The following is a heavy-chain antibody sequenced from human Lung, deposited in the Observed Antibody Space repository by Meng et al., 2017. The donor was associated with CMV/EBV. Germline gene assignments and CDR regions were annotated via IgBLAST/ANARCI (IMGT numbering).Heavy chain of an antibody. D-gene: IGHD2-2*01. Sequence: GESLKISCAASGFTFSSYSMNWVRQAPGKGLEWVSSISSSSSYIYYADSVEGRFTISRDNAKNSLYLQMNSLRAEDTAVYYCARDAVRYCSSTSCYGPPKQQLVEYDYWGQGXLVTVSS. CDR3: ARDAVRYCSSTSCYGPPKQQLVEYDY. J-gene: IGHJ4*02. V-gene: IGHV3-21*01. CDR2: ISSSSSYI. CDR1: GFTFSSYS.